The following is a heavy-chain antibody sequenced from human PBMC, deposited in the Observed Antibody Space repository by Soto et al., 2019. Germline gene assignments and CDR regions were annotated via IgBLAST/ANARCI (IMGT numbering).Heavy chain of an antibody. D-gene: IGHD3-10*01. V-gene: IGHV4-31*03. CDR3: ARLTSGPVYFDY. CDR2: IYYSGST. CDR1: GGSISSGGYY. Sequence: QVQLQESGPGLVKPSQTLSLTCTVSGGSISSGGYYWIWIRQHPGKGLEWIGYIYYSGSTYYNPSLKSRVTISVDTSKNQFSLKLSSVTAADTAVYYCARLTSGPVYFDYWGQGTLVTFSS. J-gene: IGHJ4*02.